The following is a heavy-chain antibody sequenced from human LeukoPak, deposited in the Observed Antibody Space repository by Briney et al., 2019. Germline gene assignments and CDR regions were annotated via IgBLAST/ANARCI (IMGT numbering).Heavy chain of an antibody. CDR2: MNPNSGNT. V-gene: IGHV1-8*03. CDR1: GYTFTSYH. Sequence: SVKVSCKASGYTFTSYHINWVRQATGQGLEWMGWMNPNSGNTGYAQKFQGRVTITRDTSISTAYMELSSLRSDDTAVYYCARQRGVTSLSYYYYMDVWGKGTTVTVSS. CDR3: ARQRGVTSLSYYYYMDV. J-gene: IGHJ6*03. D-gene: IGHD4-17*01.